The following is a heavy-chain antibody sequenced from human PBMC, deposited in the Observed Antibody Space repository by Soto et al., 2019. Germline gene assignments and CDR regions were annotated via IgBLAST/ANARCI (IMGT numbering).Heavy chain of an antibody. D-gene: IGHD2-15*01. J-gene: IGHJ6*02. Sequence: QVQLVQSGAEVKKPGSSVKVSCKASGGTFSSYAISWVRQAPGQGLEWMGGIIPIFGTANYAQKFQGRVTITADESTSTAYMELSSLRSEDTAVYYCARDPRYCSGGSCYSPTIYYYGMTSGAKGPRSPSP. CDR1: GGTFSSYA. CDR2: IIPIFGTA. V-gene: IGHV1-69*01. CDR3: ARDPRYCSGGSCYSPTIYYYGMTS.